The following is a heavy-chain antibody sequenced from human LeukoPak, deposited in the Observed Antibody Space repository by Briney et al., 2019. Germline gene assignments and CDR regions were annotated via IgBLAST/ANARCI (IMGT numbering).Heavy chain of an antibody. J-gene: IGHJ4*02. CDR3: ASTATLYYYGSGSYYPDY. V-gene: IGHV4-61*01. CDR2: IYYSGST. Sequence: PSETLSLTCTVSGGSVSSGSYYWSWIRQPPGKGLEWIGYIYYSGSTSYNPSLKSRVTISVDTSKNQLSLKLSSVTAADTAVYYCASTATLYYYGSGSYYPDYWGQGTLVTVSS. D-gene: IGHD3-10*01. CDR1: GGSVSSGSYY.